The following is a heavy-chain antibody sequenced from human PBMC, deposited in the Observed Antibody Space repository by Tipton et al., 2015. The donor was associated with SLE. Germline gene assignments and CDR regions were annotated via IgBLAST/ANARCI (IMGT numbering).Heavy chain of an antibody. CDR1: GVSLSSHY. D-gene: IGHD2/OR15-2a*01. CDR2: IDYSLST. CDR3: ARAPMVITAFDI. V-gene: IGHV4-59*08. Sequence: TLSLTCTVSGVSLSSHYWSWIRQPPGKGLEWIGYIDYSLSTNYNPSLKSRVTISVDTSKMQFSLRLTSVTAADTAVYYCARAPMVITAFDIWGQGTMVTVSS. J-gene: IGHJ3*02.